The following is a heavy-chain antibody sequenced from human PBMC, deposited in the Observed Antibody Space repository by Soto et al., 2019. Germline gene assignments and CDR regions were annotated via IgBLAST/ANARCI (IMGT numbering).Heavy chain of an antibody. V-gene: IGHV3-53*02. CDR2: MYSGGST. CDR1: GFTVSSNY. Sequence: EVQLVETGGGLIQPGGSLRLSCAASGFTVSSNYMSWVRQAPGKGLEWVSVMYSGGSTYYADSVKGRFTISRDNYNNKLELQMMCLRAEGTAVYDCASDDNWERYAMDVWGQETTVTVSS. D-gene: IGHD1-1*01. CDR3: ASDDNWERYAMDV. J-gene: IGHJ6*02.